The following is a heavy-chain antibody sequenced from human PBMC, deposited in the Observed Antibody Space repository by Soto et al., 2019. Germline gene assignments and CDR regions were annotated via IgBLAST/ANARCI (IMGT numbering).Heavy chain of an antibody. D-gene: IGHD3-9*01. V-gene: IGHV3-33*03. J-gene: IGHJ4*02. CDR2: IWFDGSTK. CDR1: GFTFSDYG. CDR3: ATLTGRDGPVDY. Sequence: QVQLVESGGGVVQPGRSLRLSCTPSGFTFSDYGMHWVRQAPGKGLEWVAVIWFDGSTKLYANSVKGRFTISRDYSKNTLYLQMNSLRAEDTAVYYCATLTGRDGPVDYWGQGTLVIVFS.